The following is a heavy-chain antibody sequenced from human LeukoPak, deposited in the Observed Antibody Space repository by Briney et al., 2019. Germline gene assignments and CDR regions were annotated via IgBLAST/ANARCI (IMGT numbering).Heavy chain of an antibody. CDR1: GGSISSGGYY. J-gene: IGHJ3*02. CDR3: ARHLWCGIGSKKEDAFDI. D-gene: IGHD2-21*01. V-gene: IGHV4-31*03. CDR2: IYYSGST. Sequence: PSETLSLTCTVSGGSISSGGYYWSWIRQHPGKGLEWIGYIYYSGSTYYNPSLKSRVTISVDTSKNQFSLNLRSVTATDAAVYYCARHLWCGIGSKKEDAFDIWGRGTMVTVSS.